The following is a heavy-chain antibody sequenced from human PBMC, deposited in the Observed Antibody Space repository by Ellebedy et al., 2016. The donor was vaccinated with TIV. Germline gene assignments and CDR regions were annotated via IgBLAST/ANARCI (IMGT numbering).Heavy chain of an antibody. CDR2: ISSSSSYI. J-gene: IGHJ4*02. CDR1: GFTFSSYS. D-gene: IGHD4-23*01. V-gene: IGHV3-21*01. CDR3: ARERDYGGNSWEVFDY. Sequence: PGGSLRLSCAASGFTFSSYSMNWVRQAPGKGLEWVSSISSSSSYIYYADSVKGRFTISRDNAKNSLYLQMNSLRAEDTAVYYCARERDYGGNSWEVFDYWGQGTLVTVSS.